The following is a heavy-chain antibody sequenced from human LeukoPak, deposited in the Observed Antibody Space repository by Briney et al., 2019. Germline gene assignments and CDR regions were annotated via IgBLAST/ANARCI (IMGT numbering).Heavy chain of an antibody. CDR3: ARGPTAAGFDY. D-gene: IGHD6-13*01. J-gene: IGHJ4*02. CDR2: IYYSGST. CDR1: GFTVSSNY. V-gene: IGHV4-30-4*01. Sequence: LRLSCAASGFTVSSNYMSWIRQPPRKGLEWIGYIYYSGSTYYNPSLKSRVTISVDTSKNQFSLKLSSVTAADTAVYYCARGPTAAGFDYWGQGTLVTVSS.